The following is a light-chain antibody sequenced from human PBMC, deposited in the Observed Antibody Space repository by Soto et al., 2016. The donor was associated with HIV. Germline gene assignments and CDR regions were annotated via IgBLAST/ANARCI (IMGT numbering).Light chain of an antibody. CDR3: QHYDSFPYT. CDR2: DAS. J-gene: IGKJ2*01. CDR1: QDISNY. V-gene: IGKV1-33*01. Sequence: IQMTQSPSSLSASVGDRVTITCQASQDISNYLNWYQQKSGKAPKLLIYDASNLETGVPSRFSGNGSGTNFTFTISSQQPEDIATYYCQHYDSFPYTFGQGTKLEIK.